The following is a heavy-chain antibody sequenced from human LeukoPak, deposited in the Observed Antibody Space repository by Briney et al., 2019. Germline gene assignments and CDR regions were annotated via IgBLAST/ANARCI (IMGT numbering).Heavy chain of an antibody. V-gene: IGHV4-39*07. J-gene: IGHJ4*02. D-gene: IGHD3-3*01. Sequence: SETLSLTCTVSGGSISSSSYYWGWIRQPPGQGLEWIGSIYYSGSTYYNPSLKSRVTISVDTSKNQFSLKLSSVTAADTAVYYCASAYYDAPFDYWGQGTLVTVSS. CDR1: GGSISSSSYY. CDR3: ASAYYDAPFDY. CDR2: IYYSGST.